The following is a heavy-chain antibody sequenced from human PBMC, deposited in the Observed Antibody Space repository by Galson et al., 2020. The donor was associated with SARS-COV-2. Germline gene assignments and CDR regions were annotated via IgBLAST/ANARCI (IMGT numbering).Heavy chain of an antibody. CDR1: GFTVSSNY. CDR2: IYSGGST. V-gene: IGHV3-53*01. Sequence: LSLTCAASGFTVSSNYMSWVRQAPGKGLEWVSVIYSGGSTYYADSVKGRFTISRDNSKNTLYLQMNSLRAEDTAVYYCARGDPYGLPGPDQHWGQGTLVTVSS. D-gene: IGHD4-17*01. CDR3: ARGDPYGLPGPDQH. J-gene: IGHJ1*01.